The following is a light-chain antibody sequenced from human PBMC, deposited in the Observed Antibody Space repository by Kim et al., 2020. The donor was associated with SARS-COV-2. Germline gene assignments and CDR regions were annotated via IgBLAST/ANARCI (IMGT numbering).Light chain of an antibody. CDR3: QQYCSSPPT. V-gene: IGKV3-20*01. Sequence: LSPGERATLSCRASQSVSSSYLAWYQQKLGQTPRFLIYAASTRATGTPDRFSGSGSGTDFTLTISRVEPEDFAVYYCQQYCSSPPTFGQGTKLEI. CDR1: QSVSSSY. J-gene: IGKJ2*01. CDR2: AAS.